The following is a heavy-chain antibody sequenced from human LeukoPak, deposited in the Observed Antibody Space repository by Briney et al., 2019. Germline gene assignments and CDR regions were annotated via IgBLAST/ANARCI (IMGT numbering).Heavy chain of an antibody. CDR3: ARDPGELLQDYYYGMDV. CDR2: ISGSGGST. J-gene: IGHJ6*02. CDR1: GFSFSSYA. D-gene: IGHD1-26*01. V-gene: IGHV3-23*01. Sequence: GGSLRLSCAASGFSFSSYAMSWVRQAPGKGLEWVSGISGSGGSTYYADSVKGRFTISRDNSKNTLYLQMNSLRAEDTAVYYCARDPGELLQDYYYGMDVWGQGTTVTVSS.